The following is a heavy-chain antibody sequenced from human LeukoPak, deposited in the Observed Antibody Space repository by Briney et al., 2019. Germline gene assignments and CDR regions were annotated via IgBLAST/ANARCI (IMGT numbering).Heavy chain of an antibody. CDR3: ARDKSVLLWFGPMDV. CDR1: GFTVSSNY. V-gene: IGHV3-66*02. J-gene: IGHJ6*02. Sequence: GGSLRLSCAASGFTVSSNYMSWVRQAPGKGLEWVSVIYSGGSTYYADSVKGRFTISRDNSKNTLYLQMNSLRAEDTAVYYCARDKSVLLWFGPMDVWGQGTTVTVSS. D-gene: IGHD3-10*01. CDR2: IYSGGST.